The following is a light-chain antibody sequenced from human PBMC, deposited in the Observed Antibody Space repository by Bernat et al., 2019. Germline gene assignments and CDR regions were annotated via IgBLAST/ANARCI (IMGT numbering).Light chain of an antibody. Sequence: DIQMTQSPSTLSASVGDRVTITCRATQSISKWLAWYQQKPGKAPKLLIYKASSLHSGVPSRFSGSGSGTEFTLTISSLQPDDSATYYCQQYDDNFPAWTFGQGTKVEI. V-gene: IGKV1-5*03. CDR1: QSISKW. J-gene: IGKJ1*01. CDR3: QQYDDNFPAWT. CDR2: KAS.